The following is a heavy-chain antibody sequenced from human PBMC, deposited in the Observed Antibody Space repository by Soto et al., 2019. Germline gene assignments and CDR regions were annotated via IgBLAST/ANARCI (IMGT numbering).Heavy chain of an antibody. D-gene: IGHD4-17*01. CDR1: SASISSYY. CDR3: AGMTTGFHYFDF. Sequence: SETLSLTCTVSSASISSYYWSWIRQAPGRGLEWIGYIYYSGTTNYNPSLRSRVTISVVDTSKTQFSLELSSVTAADSAVYYCAGMTTGFHYFDFCGRGTLVTVSS. V-gene: IGHV4-59*01. J-gene: IGHJ2*01. CDR2: IYYSGTT.